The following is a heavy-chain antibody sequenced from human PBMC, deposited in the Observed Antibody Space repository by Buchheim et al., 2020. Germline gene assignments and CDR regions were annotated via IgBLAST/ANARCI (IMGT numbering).Heavy chain of an antibody. CDR2: IWYDGSNK. V-gene: IGHV3-33*01. J-gene: IGHJ6*02. D-gene: IGHD3-22*01. CDR1: GFTFSSYG. CDR3: ARGLAVITYYYYYGMDV. Sequence: QVQLVESGGGVVQPGRSLRLSCAASGFTFSSYGMHWVRQAPGKGLEWVAVIWYDGSNKYYADSVKGRFTISRDNSKKTLYLQMNSLRAEDTAVYYCARGLAVITYYYYYGMDVWGQGTT.